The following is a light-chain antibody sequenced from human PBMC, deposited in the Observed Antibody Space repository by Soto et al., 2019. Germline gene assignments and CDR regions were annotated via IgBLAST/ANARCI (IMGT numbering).Light chain of an antibody. V-gene: IGKV2-28*01. CDR2: LGS. Sequence: DLVMTRSPLSLPVTPGEPASISCRSSQSLLHSNGYTYLDWYLQKPGQSPQLLIYLGSNRASGVPDRFSGSGSGTDFTLKISRVEAEDVGVYYCMQALQTPAFGQGTKVEIK. CDR1: QSLLHSNGYTY. J-gene: IGKJ1*01. CDR3: MQALQTPA.